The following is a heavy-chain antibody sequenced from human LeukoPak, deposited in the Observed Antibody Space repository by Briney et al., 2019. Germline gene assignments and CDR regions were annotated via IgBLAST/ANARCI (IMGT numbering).Heavy chain of an antibody. D-gene: IGHD6-6*01. J-gene: IGHJ4*02. Sequence: PSETLSLTCTVSSGXISTFYCSWIRQPPGKGREWLGFIHDSGSTNYNPSLKSRVTISVDTSKNQFSLKLNSVTAADTAVYYCARGRSARLKYYYFDYWGQGALVTVPS. CDR2: IHDSGST. CDR1: SGXISTFY. CDR3: ARGRSARLKYYYFDY. V-gene: IGHV4-59*01.